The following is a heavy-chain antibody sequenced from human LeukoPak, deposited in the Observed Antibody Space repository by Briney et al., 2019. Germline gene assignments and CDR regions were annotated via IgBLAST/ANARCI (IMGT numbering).Heavy chain of an antibody. J-gene: IGHJ3*02. Sequence: SSETLSLTCTVSRGSIRTYYWSWIRQSPGKGLEWIWYIYDSGTTKYNPSLKSRVTISADASANQFSLKLTSVTAADTAVYFCARDFLQTSSPDAFDIWGQGTMVIVSS. D-gene: IGHD2/OR15-2a*01. CDR3: ARDFLQTSSPDAFDI. V-gene: IGHV4-59*12. CDR2: IYDSGTT. CDR1: RGSIRTYY.